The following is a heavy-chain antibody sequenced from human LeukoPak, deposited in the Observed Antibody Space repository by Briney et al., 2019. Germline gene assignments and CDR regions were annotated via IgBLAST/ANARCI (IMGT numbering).Heavy chain of an antibody. CDR1: GGSISSYY. J-gene: IGHJ3*02. Sequence: SETLSLTCTVSGGSISSYYWSWIRQPPGKGLEWIGYLFYSGSTNYNPSLKSRLTLSVDTSKNQFSLNLRSVTAADTAVYYCARVLTITGAFDIWGQGTMVTVSP. CDR2: LFYSGST. D-gene: IGHD3-9*01. CDR3: ARVLTITGAFDI. V-gene: IGHV4-59*12.